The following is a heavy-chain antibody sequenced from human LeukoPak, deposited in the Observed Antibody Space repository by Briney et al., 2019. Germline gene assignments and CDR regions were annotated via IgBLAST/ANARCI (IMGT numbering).Heavy chain of an antibody. Sequence: GGSLRLSCAASGFTFSTFAMSWVRQAPGKGPEWVSAISASDTSTYYADSVKGRFTISRDNSKNTLYLQMNSLRAEDTAVYYCAKARATIYYFDCWGQGTLVTVSS. J-gene: IGHJ4*02. CDR3: AKARATIYYFDC. D-gene: IGHD5-12*01. CDR2: ISASDTST. V-gene: IGHV3-23*01. CDR1: GFTFSTFA.